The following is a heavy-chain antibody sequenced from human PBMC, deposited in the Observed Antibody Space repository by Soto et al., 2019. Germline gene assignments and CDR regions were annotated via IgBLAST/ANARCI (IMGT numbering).Heavy chain of an antibody. CDR3: AISTSCWHGGGYFDF. CDR1: GDIFSSLG. D-gene: IGHD2-2*01. CDR2: ISAYNGNT. Sequence: QVQLVQSGPEVKKPGASVKVSCKASGDIFSSLGFSWVRQAPGQGLEWMGWISAYNGNTNYAQNLQGRVTMTTDTFTRTVNMELRSLRSDDTAVYFCAISTSCWHGGGYFDFWGQGTMVTVSS. V-gene: IGHV1-18*01. J-gene: IGHJ4*02.